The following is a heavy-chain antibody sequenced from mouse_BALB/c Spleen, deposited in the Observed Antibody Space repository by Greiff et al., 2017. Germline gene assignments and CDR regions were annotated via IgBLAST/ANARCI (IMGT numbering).Heavy chain of an antibody. CDR2: IDPENGDT. D-gene: IGHD2-4*01. CDR1: GFNIKDYY. CDR3: NFYDYDY. V-gene: IGHV14-4*02. J-gene: IGHJ2*01. Sequence: EVQLQQSGAELVRSGASVKLSCTASGFNIKDYYMHWVKQRPEQGLEWIGWIDPENGDTEYAPKFQGKATMTADTSSNTAYLQLSSLTSEDTAVYYCNFYDYDYWGQGTTLTVSS.